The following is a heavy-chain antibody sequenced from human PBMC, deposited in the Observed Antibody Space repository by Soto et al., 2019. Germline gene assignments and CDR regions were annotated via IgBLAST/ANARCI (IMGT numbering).Heavy chain of an antibody. V-gene: IGHV4-38-2*01. CDR3: ARALVNYDILTGYKLGNWFDP. D-gene: IGHD3-9*01. CDR2: IYHSGST. J-gene: IGHJ5*02. Sequence: SETLSLTCAVSGYSISSGYYWGWIRQPPGKGLEWIGSIYHSGSTYYNPSLKSRVTISVGTSKNQFSLKLSSVTAADTAVYYCARALVNYDILTGYKLGNWFDPWGQGTLVTVSS. CDR1: GYSISSGYY.